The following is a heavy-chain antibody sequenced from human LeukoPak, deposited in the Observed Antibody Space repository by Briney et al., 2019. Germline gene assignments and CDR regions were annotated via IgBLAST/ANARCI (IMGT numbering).Heavy chain of an antibody. J-gene: IGHJ4*02. CDR2: INHSGST. Sequence: PSETLSLTCAVYGGSFSGYYWSWIRQPPGKGLEWIGEINHSGSTYYNPSLKSRVTISVDTSKNQSSLKLISVTAADTAVYYCARNFQYFDLPDYWGQGTLVTVSS. CDR3: ARNFQYFDLPDY. CDR1: GGSFSGYY. V-gene: IGHV4-34*01. D-gene: IGHD2/OR15-2a*01.